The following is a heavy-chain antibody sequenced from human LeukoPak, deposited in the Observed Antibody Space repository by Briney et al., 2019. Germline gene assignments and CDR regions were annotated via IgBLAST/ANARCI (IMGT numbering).Heavy chain of an antibody. V-gene: IGHV3-23*01. J-gene: IGHJ4*02. CDR1: GFTFSSYA. CDR3: ARDGSSGHFDY. Sequence: GGALRLSCAASGFTFSSYAMSWVRQAPGKGLEWVSAISGSGGSTYYADSVKGRFTISRDNSKNTLYLQMNSLRAEDTAVYYCARDGSSGHFDYWGQGTLVTVSS. D-gene: IGHD2-15*01. CDR2: ISGSGGST.